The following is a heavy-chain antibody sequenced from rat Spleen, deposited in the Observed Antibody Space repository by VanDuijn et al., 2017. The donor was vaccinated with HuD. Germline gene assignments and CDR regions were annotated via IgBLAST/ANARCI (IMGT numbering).Heavy chain of an antibody. CDR3: ASLLGAPDWYLDF. CDR2: INTGGGNT. J-gene: IGHJ1*01. CDR1: GFTFSNYD. Sequence: EVQLVESDGGLVQPGRSLKLSCAASGFTFSNYDMAWVRQAPTKGLEWVASINTGGGNTYYRESVKGRFTISRDNVKSTLYLQMDSLRSEDTATYHCASLLGAPDWYLDFWGPGTMVTVSS. D-gene: IGHD5-1*01. V-gene: IGHV5S23*01.